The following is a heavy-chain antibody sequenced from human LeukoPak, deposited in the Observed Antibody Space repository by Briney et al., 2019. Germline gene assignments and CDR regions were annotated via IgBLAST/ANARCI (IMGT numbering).Heavy chain of an antibody. D-gene: IGHD3-22*01. Sequence: PGGSLRLSCAASGFTFSSYWMHWVRQAPGKGLVWVSRINSDGSSTSYADSVKGRFTISRDNAKNTLYLQMNSLRAEDTAVYYCAREAGYYYDSSGYYPFGAFDIWGQGTMVTVSS. J-gene: IGHJ3*02. CDR2: INSDGSST. CDR1: GFTFSSYW. CDR3: AREAGYYYDSSGYYPFGAFDI. V-gene: IGHV3-74*01.